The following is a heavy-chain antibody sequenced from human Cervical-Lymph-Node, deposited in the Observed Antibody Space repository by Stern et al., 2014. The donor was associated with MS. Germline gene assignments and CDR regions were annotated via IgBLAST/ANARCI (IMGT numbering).Heavy chain of an antibody. CDR2: INSYGSST. J-gene: IGHJ6*02. CDR1: GFIFSGFW. CDR3: ARGHYYGMDV. Sequence: EVQLVESGGGLVQPGGSLRLSCVASGFIFSGFWMHWVRQAPGKGLVWVSHINSYGSSTTYVDSVKGRFTISRDNAKNTLYLQMNSLRAEDTAVYYCARGHYYGMDVWGQGTTVTVSS. V-gene: IGHV3-74*02.